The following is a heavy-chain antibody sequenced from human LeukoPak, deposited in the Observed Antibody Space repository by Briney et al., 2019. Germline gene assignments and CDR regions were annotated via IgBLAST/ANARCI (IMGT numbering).Heavy chain of an antibody. J-gene: IGHJ6*03. V-gene: IGHV4-59*12. CDR1: GGSISSYY. CDR2: IYYSGST. D-gene: IGHD3-10*01. Sequence: SETLSLTCTVSGGSISSYYWSWIRQPPGKGLEWIGYIYYSGSTKYNPSLKSRVTISVDTSKNQFSLKLSSVTAADTAVYYCAREGKITMVRGVIRYYYMDVWGKGTTVTISS. CDR3: AREGKITMVRGVIRYYYMDV.